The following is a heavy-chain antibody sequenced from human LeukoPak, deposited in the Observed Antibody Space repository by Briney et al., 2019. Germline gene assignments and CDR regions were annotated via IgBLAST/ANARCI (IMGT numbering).Heavy chain of an antibody. CDR1: GYTFTGYY. J-gene: IGHJ4*02. Sequence: ASVKVSCKASGYTFTGYYMHWVRQAPGQGLEWMGWINPNSGGTNYAQKFQGRVTMTRDTSISTAYMELSRLRSDDTAVYYCARVSTYYYDSSGYSWRVFDYWGQGTLVTVSS. CDR3: ARVSTYYYDSSGYSWRVFDY. CDR2: INPNSGGT. D-gene: IGHD3-22*01. V-gene: IGHV1-2*02.